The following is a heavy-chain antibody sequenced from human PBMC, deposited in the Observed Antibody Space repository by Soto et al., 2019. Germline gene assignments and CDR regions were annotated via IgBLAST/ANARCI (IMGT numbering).Heavy chain of an antibody. J-gene: IGHJ6*02. D-gene: IGHD3-9*01. Sequence: PGGSLRLSCAASGFTFISYAMSWVRQAPGKGLEWVSAISGSGGSTYYADSVKGRFTISRDNSKNTLYLQMNSLRAEDTAVYYCAKALQYYDILTGYYDYYYYGMDVWGQGTTVTVSS. CDR3: AKALQYYDILTGYYDYYYYGMDV. CDR2: ISGSGGST. CDR1: GFTFISYA. V-gene: IGHV3-23*01.